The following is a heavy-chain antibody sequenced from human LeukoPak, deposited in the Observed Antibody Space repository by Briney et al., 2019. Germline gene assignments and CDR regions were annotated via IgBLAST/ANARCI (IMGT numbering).Heavy chain of an antibody. CDR3: ARYLYYYGSGGGVYYFDY. D-gene: IGHD3-10*01. CDR2: LYTSGST. CDR1: GGSISPS. J-gene: IGHJ4*02. Sequence: PSETLSLTCTVSGGSISPSWTWIRQPAGKGLEWIGHLYTSGSTNYNPSLKSRVTMSVDTSKNQFSLKLISVTAADTAVYYCARYLYYYGSGGGVYYFDYWGQGTLVTVSS. V-gene: IGHV4-4*07.